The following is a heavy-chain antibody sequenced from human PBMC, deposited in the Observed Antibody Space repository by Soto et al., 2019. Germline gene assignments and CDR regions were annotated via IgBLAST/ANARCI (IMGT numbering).Heavy chain of an antibody. Sequence: QVQLQESGPGLVKPSGTLSLTCAVSGGSISSSNWWSWVRQPPGQGLEWIGQIYHSGSTNYNPSLKSRVTISVDKSKNHFSLELSSVTAADTAVYYCARDTPSSSSPGVDAFGIWGQGTMVTVSS. CDR3: ARDTPSSSSPGVDAFGI. D-gene: IGHD6-13*01. CDR1: GGSISSSNW. V-gene: IGHV4-4*02. J-gene: IGHJ3*02. CDR2: IYHSGST.